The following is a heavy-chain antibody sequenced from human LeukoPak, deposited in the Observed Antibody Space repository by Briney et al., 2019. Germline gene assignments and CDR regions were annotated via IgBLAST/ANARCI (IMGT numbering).Heavy chain of an antibody. CDR1: GYTFTGYY. D-gene: IGHD1-26*01. CDR2: INPNSGGT. J-gene: IGHJ4*02. CDR3: ARQYSGRYYRFDY. Sequence: ASVKVSCKASGYTFTGYYMHWVRQAPGQGLEWMGWINPNSGGTNYAQKFQGRVTMTRDTSISTAYMELSRLRSDDTAVYYCARQYSGRYYRFDYWGQGTLVTVSS. V-gene: IGHV1-2*02.